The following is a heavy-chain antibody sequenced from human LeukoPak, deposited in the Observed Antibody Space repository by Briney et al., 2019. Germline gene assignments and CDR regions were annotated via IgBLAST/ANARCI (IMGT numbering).Heavy chain of an antibody. D-gene: IGHD3-9*01. Sequence: PSQTLSLTCTVSGGSISSGGYSWSWIRQPAGKGLEWIGRIYTSGSTNYNPSLKSRVTVSVDTSKNQLSLKLTSVTAADTAVYYCARGDREYDILTGYYPLNWFDPWGQGTLVIVSS. CDR2: IYTSGST. CDR1: GGSISSGGYS. J-gene: IGHJ5*02. CDR3: ARGDREYDILTGYYPLNWFDP. V-gene: IGHV4-61*02.